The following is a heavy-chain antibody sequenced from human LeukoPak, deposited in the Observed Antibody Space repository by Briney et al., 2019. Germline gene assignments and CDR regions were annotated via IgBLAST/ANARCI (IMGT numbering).Heavy chain of an antibody. V-gene: IGHV3-23*01. J-gene: IGHJ4*02. Sequence: GGSLRLSCAASGFTFSSYAMHWVRQAPGKGLEWVSAVSGSGGGTQYADSVKGRFTISRDNSRNTLFLQMNSLRAEDTAVYFCARAAAGPFAKDDYWGQGTLVTVSS. D-gene: IGHD6-13*01. CDR1: GFTFSSYA. CDR3: ARAAAGPFAKDDY. CDR2: VSGSGGGT.